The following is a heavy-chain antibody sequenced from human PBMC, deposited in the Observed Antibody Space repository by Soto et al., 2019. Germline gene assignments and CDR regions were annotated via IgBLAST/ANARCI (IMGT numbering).Heavy chain of an antibody. CDR1: GGSMSSGGYS. Sequence: QLQLQESGSGLVTPSQTLSLTCAVSGGSMSSGGYSWNWIRQPPGKGLEWIGNIYHSGSTYYNASLKSRVTISVDRSKNQFSLKLSSVTAADTAVYYCGRGDYANAFDIWGQGTMVTVSS. V-gene: IGHV4-30-2*01. CDR2: IYHSGST. CDR3: GRGDYANAFDI. D-gene: IGHD4-17*01. J-gene: IGHJ3*02.